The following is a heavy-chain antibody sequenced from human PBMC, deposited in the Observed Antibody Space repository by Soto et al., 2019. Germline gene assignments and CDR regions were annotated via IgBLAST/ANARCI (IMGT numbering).Heavy chain of an antibody. J-gene: IGHJ3*02. D-gene: IGHD6-19*01. CDR1: GGSISSGGYS. CDR3: ARDNPHMRGSVGLAVAGTKPKQAPISAFDI. V-gene: IGHV4-30-2*01. CDR2: IYHSGST. Sequence: SETLSLTCAVSGGSISSGGYSWSWIRQPPGKGLEWIGYIYHSGSTYYNPSLKSRVTISVDRSKNQFSLKLSSVTAADTAVYYCARDNPHMRGSVGLAVAGTKPKQAPISAFDIWGQGTMVTVSS.